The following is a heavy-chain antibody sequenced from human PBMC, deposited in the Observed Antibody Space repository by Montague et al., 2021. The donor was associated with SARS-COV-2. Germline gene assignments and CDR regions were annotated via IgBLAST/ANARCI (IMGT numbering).Heavy chain of an antibody. CDR2: IYHSGST. V-gene: IGHV4-30-2*01. D-gene: IGHD3-10*01. Sequence: SDTLSLTCAVSGGSISSGGYSWNWIRQPPGKGLEWIGYIYHSGSTYYNPSLKSRVTISLDSSKNQFSLNLTSVTAADTAVYYCARGSMVRGGKVYYGVDVWGQGTTVTVSS. J-gene: IGHJ6*02. CDR1: GGSISSGGYS. CDR3: ARGSMVRGGKVYYGVDV.